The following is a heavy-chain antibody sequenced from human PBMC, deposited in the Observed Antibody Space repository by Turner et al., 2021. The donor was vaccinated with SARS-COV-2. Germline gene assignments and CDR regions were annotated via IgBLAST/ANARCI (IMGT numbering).Heavy chain of an antibody. Sequence: EVQLVESGGGLVKPGGSLRLSCEASGFTFSSYSMKWVRQAPGKGLEWVSSISSRSSYIYYADSVKGRFTISIDNAKNTLYLQMNSLRAEDTAVYYCARVGEGATTGDDYYYYYGMDVWGQGTTVTVSS. CDR3: ARVGEGATTGDDYYYYYGMDV. J-gene: IGHJ6*02. CDR1: GFTFSSYS. CDR2: ISSRSSYI. D-gene: IGHD1-26*01. V-gene: IGHV3-21*01.